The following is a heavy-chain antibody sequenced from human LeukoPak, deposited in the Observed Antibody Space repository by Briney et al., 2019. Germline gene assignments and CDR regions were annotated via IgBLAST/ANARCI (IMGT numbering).Heavy chain of an antibody. CDR3: ARPLGYCSGGSCLGFDY. Sequence: SETLSLTCTVSGGSMNINNYYWAWIRQSPGKGLEWLGSIYYSGSTYYNPSLKSRVTISVDTSKNQFSLKLSSVTAADTAVYYCARPLGYCSGGSCLGFDYWGQGTLVTVSS. CDR1: GGSMNINNYY. V-gene: IGHV4-39*07. CDR2: IYYSGST. J-gene: IGHJ4*02. D-gene: IGHD2-15*01.